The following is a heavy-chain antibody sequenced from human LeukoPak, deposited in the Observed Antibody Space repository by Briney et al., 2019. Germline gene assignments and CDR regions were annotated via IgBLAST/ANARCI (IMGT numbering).Heavy chain of an antibody. CDR3: ARDGAAAGNDY. J-gene: IGHJ4*02. CDR2: ISTYNGNT. D-gene: IGHD6-13*01. Sequence: ASVTVSFTASGGTFSSYAISWVRQAPGQGLEWMGWISTYNGNTNYAQKLQGRVTMTTDTSTSTAYMELRSLRSDDTAVYYCARDGAAAGNDYWGQGTLVTVSS. CDR1: GGTFSSYA. V-gene: IGHV1-18*01.